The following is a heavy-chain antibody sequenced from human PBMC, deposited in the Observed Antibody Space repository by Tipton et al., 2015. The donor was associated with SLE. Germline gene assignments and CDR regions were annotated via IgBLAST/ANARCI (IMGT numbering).Heavy chain of an antibody. CDR1: GGSISSGDYY. J-gene: IGHJ3*02. D-gene: IGHD1-26*01. CDR2: IHYTVST. CDR3: ARGSGGTYCDAFDI. V-gene: IGHV4-61*05. Sequence: TLSLTCTVSGGSISSGDYYWSWIRQPPGKGLEWIGDIHYTVSTKYNPSLKSRGTISVDKSNNQFSLRLSSVTAADTAVYYCARGSGGTYCDAFDIWGQGTLVTVSS.